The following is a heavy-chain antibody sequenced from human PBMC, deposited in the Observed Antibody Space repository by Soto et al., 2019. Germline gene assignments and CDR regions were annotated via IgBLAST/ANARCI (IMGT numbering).Heavy chain of an antibody. Sequence: GESLKISCKASGYSFTSNCIAWVRQMPGKGLEWMGIIYPRDSDTRYSPSFQGQVTISADKSITTAYLQWSSLKVSDTAMYYCARHGIAETAPYYGMDVWGQGTTVTVSS. J-gene: IGHJ6*02. CDR3: ARHGIAETAPYYGMDV. CDR1: GYSFTSNC. D-gene: IGHD1-1*01. CDR2: IYPRDSDT. V-gene: IGHV5-51*01.